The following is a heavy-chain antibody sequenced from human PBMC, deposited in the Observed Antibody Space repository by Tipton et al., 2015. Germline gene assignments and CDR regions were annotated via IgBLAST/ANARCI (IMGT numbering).Heavy chain of an antibody. Sequence: SLRLSCAASGFTFTNYWMHWVRQAPGKGLVWVSRVNSDGSSTSYAESVKGRFTISRDNAKNTLYLQMSSLRAEDTAVYYCVISMITFGGHWGQGTTVTVSS. CDR2: VNSDGSST. D-gene: IGHD3-16*01. V-gene: IGHV3-74*01. CDR3: VISMITFGGH. CDR1: GFTFTNYW. J-gene: IGHJ6*02.